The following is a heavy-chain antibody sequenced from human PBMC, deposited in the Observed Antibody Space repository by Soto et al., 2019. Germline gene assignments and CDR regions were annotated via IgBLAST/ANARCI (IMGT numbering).Heavy chain of an antibody. CDR3: AKGDFYSHGIDV. V-gene: IGHV4-30-2*01. CDR2: IYHGGST. CDR1: GASISSSGYS. J-gene: IGHJ6*02. Sequence: SETLSLTCAVSGASISSSGYSWSWIRQPPGKGLECIGYIYHGGSTYYNPSLKSRVTMSVDRSKNHFSLKLSSVTAADTAVYNCAKGDFYSHGIDVWGQGTTVTVSS. D-gene: IGHD3-16*01.